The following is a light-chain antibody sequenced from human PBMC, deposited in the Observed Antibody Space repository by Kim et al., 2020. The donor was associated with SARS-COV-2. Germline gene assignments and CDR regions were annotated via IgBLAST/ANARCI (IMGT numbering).Light chain of an antibody. CDR1: RLGDKY. V-gene: IGLV3-1*01. CDR2: NDS. Sequence: SASPGQTASITCSGDRLGDKYASWYQQKPGQSPVLVIYNDSRRPSGIPERFSGSNSGNTATLTISGTQAIDEADYYCQAWDNNNGVFGGGTQLTVL. J-gene: IGLJ3*02. CDR3: QAWDNNNGV.